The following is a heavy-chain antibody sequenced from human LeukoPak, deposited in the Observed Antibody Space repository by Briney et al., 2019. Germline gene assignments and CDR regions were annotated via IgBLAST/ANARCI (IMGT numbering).Heavy chain of an antibody. Sequence: GGSLRLSCAASGFTFSSYGMHWARQAPGKGLEWVAVIWYDGSNKYYADSVKGRFTISRDNSKNTLYLQMNSLRAEDTAVYYCARSPRVRGVIITGDAFDIWGQGTMVTVSS. J-gene: IGHJ3*02. D-gene: IGHD3-10*01. V-gene: IGHV3-33*01. CDR1: GFTFSSYG. CDR2: IWYDGSNK. CDR3: ARSPRVRGVIITGDAFDI.